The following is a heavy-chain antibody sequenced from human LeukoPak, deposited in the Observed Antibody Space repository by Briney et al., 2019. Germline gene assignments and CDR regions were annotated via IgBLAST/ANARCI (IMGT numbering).Heavy chain of an antibody. J-gene: IGHJ4*02. D-gene: IGHD3-10*01. CDR2: IYYSGST. V-gene: IGHV4-59*01. CDR1: GGSISSYY. CDR3: SSKYAYYYGSGSYDY. Sequence: SETLSLTCTVSGGSISSYYWSWIRQPPGPGLEWNGYIYYSGSTNYNPSLTSRGTISVDTSKNQFSLTLSSMTATDTAMSYCSSKYAYYYGSGSYDYWGEGTLVTVSS.